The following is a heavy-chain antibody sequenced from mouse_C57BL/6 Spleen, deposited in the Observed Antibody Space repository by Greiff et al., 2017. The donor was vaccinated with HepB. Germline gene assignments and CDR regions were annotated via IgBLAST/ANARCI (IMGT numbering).Heavy chain of an antibody. CDR3: TRSVIRRGGYCDV. D-gene: IGHD2-12*01. V-gene: IGHV1-15*01. CDR2: IDPETGGT. CDR1: GYTFTDYE. Sequence: QVQLQQSGAELVKPGASVTLSCKASGYTFTDYEMHWVKQTPVQGLEWIGAIDPETGGTDYTQKFKGKAILTADKSSSTAYMELRRLTSEDSAVYYCTRSVIRRGGYCDVWGTGTTVTVSS. J-gene: IGHJ1*03.